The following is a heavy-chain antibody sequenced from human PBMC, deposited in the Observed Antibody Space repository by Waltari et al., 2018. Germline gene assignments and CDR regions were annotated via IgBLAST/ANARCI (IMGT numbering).Heavy chain of an antibody. V-gene: IGHV3-48*03. D-gene: IGHD4-17*01. CDR1: GFTFSSYE. J-gene: IGHJ2*01. CDR3: AKNSVTTDWYFDL. Sequence: EMQLVESGGGLLQPGGSLRLSCAASGFTFSSYEMNWVRQAPRKGLEWMSYISSSGAVIHYAYSVKGRFTSSRDDAKTSLYLQMNSLRAEDTAVYYCAKNSVTTDWYFDLWGRGTLVTVSS. CDR2: ISSSGAVI.